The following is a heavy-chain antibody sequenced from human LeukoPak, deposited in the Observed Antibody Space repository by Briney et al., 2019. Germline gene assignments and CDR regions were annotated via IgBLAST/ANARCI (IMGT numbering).Heavy chain of an antibody. CDR1: GFTFSSYA. D-gene: IGHD3-22*01. J-gene: IGHJ4*02. CDR3: AKDGDSSGYYPDY. Sequence: GGSLRLSCAASGFTFSSYAMSWVRQAPGKGLEWVSAISDSGGSTYYADSVKGRFTISRDNSKNTLYLQMNSLRAEDTAVYYCAKDGDSSGYYPDYWGQGTLVTVSS. CDR2: ISDSGGST. V-gene: IGHV3-23*01.